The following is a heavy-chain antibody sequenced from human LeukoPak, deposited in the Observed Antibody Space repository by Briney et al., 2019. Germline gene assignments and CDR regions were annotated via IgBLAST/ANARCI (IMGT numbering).Heavy chain of an antibody. D-gene: IGHD6-13*01. V-gene: IGHV3-23*01. CDR1: GFTFSSYA. CDR2: ISGSGGST. Sequence: GGSLRLSCAASGFTFSSYAMSWVRQAPGKGLEWVSAISGSGGSTYYADSVKGWFTISRDNSKNTLYLQMNSLRAEDTAVYYCAKDLYGRSSWLPFNYWGQGTLVTVSS. J-gene: IGHJ4*02. CDR3: AKDLYGRSSWLPFNY.